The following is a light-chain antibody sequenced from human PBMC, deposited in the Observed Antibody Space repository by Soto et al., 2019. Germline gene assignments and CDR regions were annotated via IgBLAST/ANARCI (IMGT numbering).Light chain of an antibody. CDR1: SSDVGGYDY. CDR2: DVT. Sequence: QSVLAQPASVSGSPGQSIAISCAGSSSDVGGYDYVSWYQQHPDKAPKLILYDVTNRPSGISFRFSGSKSGNTASLTISGLQPEDEADYYCRSYTSSATFFFGTGTKVTVL. J-gene: IGLJ1*01. V-gene: IGLV2-14*03. CDR3: RSYTSSATFF.